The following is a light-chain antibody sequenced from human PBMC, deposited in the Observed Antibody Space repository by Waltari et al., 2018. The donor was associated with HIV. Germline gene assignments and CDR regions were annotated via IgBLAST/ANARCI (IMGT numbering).Light chain of an antibody. V-gene: IGLV9-49*03. Sequence: QPLLTQPPAASASLGASVTLTCTLSSGYSSNTVDWYQQTPGKGPRFVMRVGTYGLVGSRGKGISDRFSVSGSGLNRSLTIRNVQEEDEGDYHCGADHASGSNFVYVFGPGTTVTVL. CDR1: SGYSSNT. CDR3: GADHASGSNFVYV. CDR2: VGTYGLVG. J-gene: IGLJ1*01.